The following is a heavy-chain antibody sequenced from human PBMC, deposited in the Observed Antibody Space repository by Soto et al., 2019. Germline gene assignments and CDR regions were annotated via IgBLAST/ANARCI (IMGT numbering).Heavy chain of an antibody. CDR3: AKDRSRYYYDTSGSGEFDY. V-gene: IGHV3-23*01. J-gene: IGHJ4*01. D-gene: IGHD3-22*01. CDR2: ISGTGGST. Sequence: LRLSCAASGFTFTSYAMSWVRQAPGKGLEWVSAISGTGGSTYYADSVKGRFTISRDNSKNTLYLQMNSLGAGDTAVYYCAKDRSRYYYDTSGSGEFDYWGHGTLVTVSS. CDR1: GFTFTSYA.